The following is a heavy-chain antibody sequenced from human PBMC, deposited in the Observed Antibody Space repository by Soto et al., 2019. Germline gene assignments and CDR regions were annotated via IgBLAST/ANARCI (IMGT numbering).Heavy chain of an antibody. V-gene: IGHV1-8*01. D-gene: IGHD3-10*01. CDR1: GYTFTNYE. Sequence: QVQLVQSGAEVKKPGASVKVSCKASGYTFTNYEINLVRQATGQGLEWMGWMNPGSGNTGYAHKFQGRVTMTRNISISTAYMELSRLGSDDTAIYYCARMAASGSLNWFDPWGQGTLVTVSS. CDR3: ARMAASGSLNWFDP. CDR2: MNPGSGNT. J-gene: IGHJ5*02.